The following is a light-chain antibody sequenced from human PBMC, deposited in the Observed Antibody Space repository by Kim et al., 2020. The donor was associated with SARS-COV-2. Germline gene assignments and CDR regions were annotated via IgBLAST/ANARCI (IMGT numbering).Light chain of an antibody. CDR3: SAWDRSLDAVV. V-gene: IGLV10-54*01. Sequence: RQTDTLTCTGNSDNVGHQGASWLQQRQGHPPKSLSYRDNNRPSGISERFSASTAGNTASLTITGLQPEDEADYYCSAWDRSLDAVVFGGGTQLTVL. J-gene: IGLJ2*01. CDR2: RDN. CDR1: SDNVGHQG.